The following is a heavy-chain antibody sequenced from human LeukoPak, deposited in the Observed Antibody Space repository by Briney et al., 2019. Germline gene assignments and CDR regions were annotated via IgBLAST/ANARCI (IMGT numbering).Heavy chain of an antibody. D-gene: IGHD1-26*01. J-gene: IGHJ6*02. V-gene: IGHV3-30*18. CDR2: ISYDRSHK. CDR3: AKMWSRGAWGYHYGMDV. CDR1: GFTFSNFG. Sequence: GGSLRLSCAASGFTFSNFGLHWVRQAPGKGLEWVALISYDRSHKYYADSVKGRFTISSDDSKNTLFLQMNSLSAEDTAVYYCAKMWSRGAWGYHYGMDVWGQGTTVTVSS.